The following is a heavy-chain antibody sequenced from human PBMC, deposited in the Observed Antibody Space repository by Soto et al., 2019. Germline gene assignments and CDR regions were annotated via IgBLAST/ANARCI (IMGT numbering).Heavy chain of an antibody. Sequence: ASVKVSCKASGYTFTSYGISWVRQAPGQGLEWMGWISAYNGNANYAQKLQGRVTMTTDTSTSTAYMELRSLRSDDTAVYYCARDYDFWSGYGMDVWGQGTTVTVSS. CDR2: ISAYNGNA. V-gene: IGHV1-18*01. D-gene: IGHD3-3*01. CDR1: GYTFTSYG. CDR3: ARDYDFWSGYGMDV. J-gene: IGHJ6*02.